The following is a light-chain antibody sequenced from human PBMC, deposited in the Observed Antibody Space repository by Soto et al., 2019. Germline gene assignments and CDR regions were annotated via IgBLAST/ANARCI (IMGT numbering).Light chain of an antibody. V-gene: IGKV1-27*01. J-gene: IGKJ1*01. CDR1: QGISTF. CDR2: VAS. CDR3: QSYNSAPWT. Sequence: DLQMTQSPSSLSASVGARVTITCRASQGISTFLAWYQQKPGKAPKLLLYVASTLQSGVPSRFSGSGSGTDLTITISSLQPEDVETYDCQSYNSAPWTFGQGTKVDIK.